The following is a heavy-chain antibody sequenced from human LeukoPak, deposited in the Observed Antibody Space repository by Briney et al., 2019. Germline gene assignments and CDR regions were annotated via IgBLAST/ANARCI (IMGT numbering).Heavy chain of an antibody. V-gene: IGHV4-59*01. CDR2: INYSGST. D-gene: IGHD5-24*01. CDR3: ARAGRTDGYKSYFDY. J-gene: IGHJ4*02. CDR1: GGSISSYY. Sequence: SETLSLTCTVSGGSISSYYWNWIRQPPGKGLEWIGYINYSGSTNYNPSLKSRVTISVDTSKNQFSLTLSSVTAADTAVYYCARAGRTDGYKSYFDYWGQGTLVTVSS.